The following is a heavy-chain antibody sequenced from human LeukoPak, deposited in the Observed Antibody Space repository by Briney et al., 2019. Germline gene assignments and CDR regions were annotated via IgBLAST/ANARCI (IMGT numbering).Heavy chain of an antibody. D-gene: IGHD6-25*01. V-gene: IGHV3-21*01. J-gene: IGHJ4*02. CDR1: GFTFSSYS. CDR2: ISSSSSYI. CDR3: ARGPGIAAYYFDY. Sequence: PGGSLRLSCAASGFTFSSYSMNWVRQAPGKGLEWVSSISSSSSYIYYADSVKGRFTISRDNAKNSLYLQMNSLRAEDTAVYYCARGPGIAAYYFDYCGQGTLVTVSS.